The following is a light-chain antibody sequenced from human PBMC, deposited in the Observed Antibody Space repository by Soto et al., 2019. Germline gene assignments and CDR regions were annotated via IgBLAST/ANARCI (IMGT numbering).Light chain of an antibody. V-gene: IGKV1-5*01. CDR1: QNIERY. CDR2: DAS. J-gene: IGKJ1*01. CDR3: QQFKDCVWT. Sequence: DIQMTQSPSTLTASVGDRVTITCRASQNIERYMVWYQQKPGRAPSLIIYDASTLERGVPSRFSGSGSGTEFTLIISNLQPDDFATYYCQQFKDCVWTFGQGTKV.